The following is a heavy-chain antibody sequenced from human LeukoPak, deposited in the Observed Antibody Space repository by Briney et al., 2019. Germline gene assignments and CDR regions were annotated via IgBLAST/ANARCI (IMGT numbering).Heavy chain of an antibody. J-gene: IGHJ4*02. CDR1: GFTFDDYA. CDR2: ISGDGGNP. V-gene: IGHV3-43*02. Sequence: GGSLRLSCAASGFTFDDYAMHWVRQAPGKGLEWVSLISGDGGNPYYADSVKGRFTISRDNSKNSLYLQMNSLRTEDTALYYCAKDKQHGYSYGSLSFDYWGQGTLVTVSS. D-gene: IGHD5-18*01. CDR3: AKDKQHGYSYGSLSFDY.